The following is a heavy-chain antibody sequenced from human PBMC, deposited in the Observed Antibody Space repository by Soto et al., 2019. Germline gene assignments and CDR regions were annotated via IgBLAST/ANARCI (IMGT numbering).Heavy chain of an antibody. J-gene: IGHJ4*02. D-gene: IGHD3-16*02. V-gene: IGHV1-2*04. CDR2: INPNSGGT. CDR1: GYTFTGYY. CDR3: ARGKESSLRLGELSLTTDY. Sequence: ASVKVSCKASGYTFTGYYMHWVRQAPGQGLERMGWINPNSGGTNYAQKFQGWVTMTRDTSISTVYMELSRLRSDDTAVYYCARGKESSLRLGELSLTTDYWGQGTLVTVSS.